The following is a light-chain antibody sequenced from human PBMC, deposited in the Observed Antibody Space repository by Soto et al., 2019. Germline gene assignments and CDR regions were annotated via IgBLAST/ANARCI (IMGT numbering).Light chain of an antibody. CDR3: MQALQPPQ. Sequence: DIVMTQSPLSLPVTPGEPASISCRSSQSLLHSDGYNYLDWYLQKPGQSPQLLIYLGSNRASGXPXXFSGRGSGTDFTLKISRVEADDVGVYYCMQALQPPQFGQGTKVEIK. CDR2: LGS. J-gene: IGKJ1*01. CDR1: QSLLHSDGYNY. V-gene: IGKV2-28*01.